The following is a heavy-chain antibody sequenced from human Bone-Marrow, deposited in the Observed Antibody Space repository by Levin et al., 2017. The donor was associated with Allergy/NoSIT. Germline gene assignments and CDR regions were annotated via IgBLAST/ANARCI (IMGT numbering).Heavy chain of an antibody. CDR2: ISYDGSNK. J-gene: IGHJ4*02. D-gene: IGHD6-13*01. CDR3: ARPYSSSWNY. Sequence: GGSLRLSCAASGFTFSSYAMHWVRQAPGKGLEWVAVISYDGSNKYYADSVKGRFTISRDNSKNTLYLQMNSLRAEDTAVYYCARPYSSSWNYWGQGTLVTVSS. CDR1: GFTFSSYA. V-gene: IGHV3-30-3*01.